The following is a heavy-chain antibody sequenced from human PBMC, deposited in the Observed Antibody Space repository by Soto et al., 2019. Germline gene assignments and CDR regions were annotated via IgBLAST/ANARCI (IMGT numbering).Heavy chain of an antibody. J-gene: IGHJ6*02. Sequence: SETLSLTCAVYGGPFSGYYWSWIRQPPGKGLEWIGEINHSGSTNYNPSLTSRVTISVDTSKNQFSLKLSSVPAADTAVYHCARAPGYCSSTSCSHYYYYYGMDVWGQGTTVTVSS. CDR1: GGPFSGYY. D-gene: IGHD2-2*01. CDR2: INHSGST. CDR3: ARAPGYCSSTSCSHYYYYYGMDV. V-gene: IGHV4-34*01.